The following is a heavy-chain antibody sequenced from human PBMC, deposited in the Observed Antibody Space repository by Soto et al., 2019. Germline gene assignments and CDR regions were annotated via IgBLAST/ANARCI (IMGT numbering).Heavy chain of an antibody. CDR3: AKDQRYYDFWSGQSQYYYYGMDV. V-gene: IGHV3-23*01. Sequence: GGSLRLSCAASGFTFSSYAMSWVRQAPGKGLEWVSAISGSGGSTYYADSVKGRFTISRDNSKNTLYLQMNSLRAEDTAVYYCAKDQRYYDFWSGQSQYYYYGMDVWGQGTTVTVSS. CDR2: ISGSGGST. CDR1: GFTFSSYA. J-gene: IGHJ6*02. D-gene: IGHD3-3*01.